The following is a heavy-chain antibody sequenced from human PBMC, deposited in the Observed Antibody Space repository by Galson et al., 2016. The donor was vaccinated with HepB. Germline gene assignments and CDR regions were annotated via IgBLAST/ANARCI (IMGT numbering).Heavy chain of an antibody. J-gene: IGHJ3*01. CDR1: GYSFSSYW. V-gene: IGHV5-51*01. CDR2: IYLDDSDA. CDR3: ARLLNYGDPDDALDV. Sequence: SGADVKRPGEALKISCKASGYSFSSYWLVWVRQMPGKGLEWMGVIYLDDSDARYSPSFQGQVTMSVDKSSQTAYLQWSSMKTSYTAMYYCARLLNYGDPDDALDVWGQGTMVT. D-gene: IGHD4-17*01.